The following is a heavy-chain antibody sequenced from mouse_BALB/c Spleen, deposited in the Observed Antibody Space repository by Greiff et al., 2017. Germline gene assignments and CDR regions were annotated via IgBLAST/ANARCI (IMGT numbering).Heavy chain of an antibody. D-gene: IGHD3-1*01. CDR3: ARSGRGDYFDY. V-gene: IGHV5-17*02. CDR2: ISSGSSTI. J-gene: IGHJ2*01. CDR1: GFTFSSFG. Sequence: EVKLVESGGGLVQPGGSRKLSCAASGFTFSSFGMHWVRQAPEKGLEWVAYISSGSSTIYYADTVKGRFTISRDNPKNTLFLQMTSLRSEDTAMYYCARSGRGDYFDYWGQGTTLTVSS.